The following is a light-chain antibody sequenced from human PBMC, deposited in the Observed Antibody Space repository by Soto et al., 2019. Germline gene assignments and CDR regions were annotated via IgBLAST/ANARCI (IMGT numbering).Light chain of an antibody. CDR2: GAS. CDR3: QQFAGS. Sequence: ETVLTKSPGSVSLCPRERAGRSYRASQSVAGSYLAWYHQRPGQAPRLLIYGASSRATGIPDRFSGRGSGTDFTLIISRLEPEDFAVYDCQQFAGSFGGGTKVDIK. CDR1: QSVAGSY. J-gene: IGKJ4*02. V-gene: IGKV3-20*01.